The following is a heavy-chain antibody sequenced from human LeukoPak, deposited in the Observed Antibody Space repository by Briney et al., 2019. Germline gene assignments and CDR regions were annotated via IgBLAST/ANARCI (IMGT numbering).Heavy chain of an antibody. Sequence: GGSLRLSCAASGFAFSDYAMSWVRQAPGKGLEWVSSITSSGAYYADSVKGRFTIPRDNSQNTLYLHMNSLRAEDTALYYCATVRGAYCDYWGQGTLVTVSS. CDR1: GFAFSDYA. J-gene: IGHJ4*02. D-gene: IGHD4/OR15-4a*01. V-gene: IGHV3-23*01. CDR2: ITSSGA. CDR3: ATVRGAYCDY.